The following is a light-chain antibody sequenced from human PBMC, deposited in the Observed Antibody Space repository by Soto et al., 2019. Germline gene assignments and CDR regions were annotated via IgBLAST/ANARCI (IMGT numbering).Light chain of an antibody. CDR3: QSYDNSLSAYV. CDR1: SSDIGAGSE. CDR2: GST. V-gene: IGLV1-40*01. Sequence: QSALTQPPSLSGAPGQRVTISCTGSSSDIGAGSEVHWYQQLPGTAPKLLIFGSTNRPSGVPDRFSGSKSATSASLAITGLQAEDEADYYCQSYDNSLSAYVLGNGTKVTVL. J-gene: IGLJ1*01.